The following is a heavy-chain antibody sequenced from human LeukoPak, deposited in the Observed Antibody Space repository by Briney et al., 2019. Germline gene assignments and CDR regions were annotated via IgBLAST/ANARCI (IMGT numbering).Heavy chain of an antibody. Sequence: PGGSLRLSCAASGFTFSSYSMNWVRQAPGKGLEWVSSISSSSSHIYYTGSVKGRFTISRDNAKNSLYLQMNSLRAEDTAVYYCARDRWEPVVVVPAAIAFWGQGTLVTVSS. J-gene: IGHJ4*02. D-gene: IGHD2-2*01. CDR1: GFTFSSYS. CDR2: ISSSSSHI. CDR3: ARDRWEPVVVVPAAIAF. V-gene: IGHV3-21*01.